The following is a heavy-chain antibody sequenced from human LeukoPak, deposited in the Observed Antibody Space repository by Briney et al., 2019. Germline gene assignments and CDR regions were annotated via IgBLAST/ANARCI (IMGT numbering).Heavy chain of an antibody. V-gene: IGHV1-46*03. CDR3: ARGYYDFWSGYYTFDGYYYYYMDV. CDR1: GYTFTSYY. CDR2: INPSGGST. D-gene: IGHD3-3*01. Sequence: ASVKVSCKASGYTFTSYYMHWVRQAPGQGLEWMGIINPSGGSTSYAQKFQGRVTMTRDTSTSTVYMELISLRSEDTAVYYCARGYYDFWSGYYTFDGYYYYYMDVWGKGTTVTVSS. J-gene: IGHJ6*03.